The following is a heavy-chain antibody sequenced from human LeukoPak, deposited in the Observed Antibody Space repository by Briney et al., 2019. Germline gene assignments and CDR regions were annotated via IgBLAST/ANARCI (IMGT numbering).Heavy chain of an antibody. CDR1: GFTFSSYG. CDR2: IQYDGNDK. V-gene: IGHV3-30*02. J-gene: IGHJ4*02. Sequence: GGSLRLSCTASGFTFSSYGMHWVRQAPGKGLEWVAFIQYDGNDKYYADSVKGRFTISRDSSKNTLYVQMISLRAEDTAVYYCATGTSHCFDYWGQGALVTVSS. CDR3: ATGTSHCFDY.